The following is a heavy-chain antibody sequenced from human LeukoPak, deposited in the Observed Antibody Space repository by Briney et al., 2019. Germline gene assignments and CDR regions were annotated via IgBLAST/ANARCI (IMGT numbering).Heavy chain of an antibody. CDR2: IYYSGST. CDR1: GGSISISSYY. CDR3: ARREQQLGWFDP. D-gene: IGHD6-13*01. Sequence: KPSETLSLTCTVSGGSISISSYYWGWIRQPPGKGLQWIVSIYYSGSTYYHPSLKSRSTMSVDTSKNQFSLKLSAETAADTAVYYCARREQQLGWFDPWGQGTLVTVSS. J-gene: IGHJ5*02. V-gene: IGHV4-39*01.